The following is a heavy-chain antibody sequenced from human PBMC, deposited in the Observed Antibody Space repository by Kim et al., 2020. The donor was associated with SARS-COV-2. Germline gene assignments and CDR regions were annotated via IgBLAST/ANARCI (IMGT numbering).Heavy chain of an antibody. V-gene: IGHV4-61*01. CDR3: ARGKSPRDILTGFFYNCTLDV. J-gene: IGHJ6*02. CDR1: GGSVTSEIYY. D-gene: IGHD3-9*01. Sequence: SETLSLTCTVSGGSVTSEIYYWSWIRQPPGKGLEWIGYIFYSGSTNSNYNPSLTSRVALSLDTSKNQFSLKLTSVTAADTAVYYCARGKSPRDILTGFFYNCTLDVWGQGITVSVSS. CDR2: IFYSGSTNS.